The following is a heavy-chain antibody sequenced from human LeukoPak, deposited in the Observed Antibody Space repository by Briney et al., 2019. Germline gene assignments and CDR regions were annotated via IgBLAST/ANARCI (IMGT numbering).Heavy chain of an antibody. CDR1: GFTFSSYA. CDR3: VKDGVGDYYGSGSYYNEAGYWLDP. CDR2: ISSNGGST. J-gene: IGHJ5*02. Sequence: PGGSLRLSCSASGFTFSSYAMHWVRQAPGKGLEYVSAISSNGGSTYYADSVKGRFTISRDNSKNTLYLQMSSLRAEDTAVYYCVKDGVGDYYGSGSYYNEAGYWLDPWGQGTLVTVSS. V-gene: IGHV3-64D*06. D-gene: IGHD3-10*01.